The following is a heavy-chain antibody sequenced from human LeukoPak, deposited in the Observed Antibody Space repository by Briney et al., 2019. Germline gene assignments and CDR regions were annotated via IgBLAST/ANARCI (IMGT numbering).Heavy chain of an antibody. V-gene: IGHV3-21*03. CDR1: GFTFSNYN. J-gene: IGHJ4*02. CDR2: ITYSSTYI. D-gene: IGHD2/OR15-2a*01. Sequence: GGSLRLSCAASGFTFSNYNMNWVRQAPGKVLEWVSSITYSSTYIYYADSVKGRFAISRDNAKNSLYLQMNSLRAEDTGVYYCARDFYDGFALDYWGQGTLVTVSS. CDR3: ARDFYDGFALDY.